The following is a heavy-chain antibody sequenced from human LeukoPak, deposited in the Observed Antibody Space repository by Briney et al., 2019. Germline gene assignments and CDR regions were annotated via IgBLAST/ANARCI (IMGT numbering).Heavy chain of an antibody. J-gene: IGHJ4*02. CDR3: ARDYGYDSSGYYWYYFDY. Sequence: GASVKVSCKASGYTFTSYAMHWVRQAPGQGLEWMGWISAYNGNTNYAQRLQGRVTMTTDTSTSTAYMELRSLRSDDTAVYYCARDYGYDSSGYYWYYFDYWGQGTLVTVSS. CDR2: ISAYNGNT. CDR1: GYTFTSYA. V-gene: IGHV1-18*01. D-gene: IGHD3-22*01.